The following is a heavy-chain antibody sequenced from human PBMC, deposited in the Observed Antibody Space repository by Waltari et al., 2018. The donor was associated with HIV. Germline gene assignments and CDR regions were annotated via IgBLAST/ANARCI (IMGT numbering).Heavy chain of an antibody. CDR3: ARDLDGSMGY. CDR1: GFTFSSYA. CDR2: ISYDGGNK. J-gene: IGHJ4*02. Sequence: QVQLVESGGGVVQPGRSLRLSCAASGFTFSSYAMHWVRQAPGKGLEWLAVISYDGGNKYYADSVMGRFTISRDNSKNTLYLQMNSLRAEDTAVYYCARDLDGSMGYWGQGTLVTVSS. D-gene: IGHD3-10*01. V-gene: IGHV3-30*04.